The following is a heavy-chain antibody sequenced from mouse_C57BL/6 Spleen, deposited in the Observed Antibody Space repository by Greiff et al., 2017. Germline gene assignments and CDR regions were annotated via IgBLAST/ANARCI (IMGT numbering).Heavy chain of an antibody. CDR1: GYTFTSYT. Sequence: QVQLQQSGAELASPGASVKMSCKASGYTFTSYTMHWVKQRPGQGLEWIGYINPSSGYTKYNQKFKDKATLTADKSSSTAYMQLSSLTSEDSAVYYGAREDLGAWFGYWGQGTLVTVSA. CDR3: AREDLGAWFGY. J-gene: IGHJ3*01. V-gene: IGHV1-4*01. CDR2: INPSSGYT.